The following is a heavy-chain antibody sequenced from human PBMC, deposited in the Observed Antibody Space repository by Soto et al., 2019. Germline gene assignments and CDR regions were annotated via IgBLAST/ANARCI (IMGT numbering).Heavy chain of an antibody. CDR1: GVTVSSGAYY. D-gene: IGHD1-26*01. CDR3: ARYRFSGSKWSKFDY. V-gene: IGHV4-31*03. Sequence: QVQLQQSGPGLVKPSQTLSLTCTVSGVTVSSGAYYWSWIRQHPGKGLEWIGNIYYNGSTYYSPSLQSRVAISLDTSKNQFSLMLSSVTAADTAVYYCARYRFSGSKWSKFDYWGQGTLVSVSS. J-gene: IGHJ4*02. CDR2: IYYNGST.